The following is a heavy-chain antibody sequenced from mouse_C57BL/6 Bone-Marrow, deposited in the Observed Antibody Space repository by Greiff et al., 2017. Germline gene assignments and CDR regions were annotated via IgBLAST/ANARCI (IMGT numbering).Heavy chain of an antibody. Sequence: VQLQQSGPELVKPGASVKISCKASGYTFTDYYMHWVKQSPGKSLEWIGDINPNNGGTSYNQKFKGKATLTVDKSSSTAYMELSSLTSEDAADYYCAAGWLLLFAYWGEGTLVTVAA. CDR3: AAGWLLLFAY. CDR1: GYTFTDYY. D-gene: IGHD2-3*01. CDR2: INPNNGGT. J-gene: IGHJ3*01. V-gene: IGHV1-26*01.